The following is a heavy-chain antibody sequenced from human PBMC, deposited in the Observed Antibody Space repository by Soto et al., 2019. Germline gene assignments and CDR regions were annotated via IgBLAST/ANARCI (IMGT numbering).Heavy chain of an antibody. D-gene: IGHD2-2*01. Sequence: VKVSCKASGGTFSSYAISWVRQAPGQGLEWMGGIIPISETTNYAQKFQGRVTITADESKSTAYMELSSLRSEDTAVYYCARSQGSSTSLEIYYYYYYGMDVWGQGTTVTVSS. J-gene: IGHJ6*02. CDR3: ARSQGSSTSLEIYYYYYYGMDV. CDR1: GGTFSSYA. V-gene: IGHV1-69*13. CDR2: IIPISETT.